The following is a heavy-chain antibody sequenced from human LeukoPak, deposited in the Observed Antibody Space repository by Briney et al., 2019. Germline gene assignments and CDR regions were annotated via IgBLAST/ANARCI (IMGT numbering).Heavy chain of an antibody. CDR2: IIPIFGTA. CDR3: ASGTAAAGRNYYFDY. V-gene: IGHV1-69*05. Sequence: GSSVKVSCKASGGTFSSYAISWVRQAPGQGLEWMGGIIPIFGTANYAQKFQGRVTITTDESTSTAYMELSSLRSEDTAVYYCASGTAAAGRNYYFDYWGQGTLVTVSS. J-gene: IGHJ4*02. D-gene: IGHD6-13*01. CDR1: GGTFSSYA.